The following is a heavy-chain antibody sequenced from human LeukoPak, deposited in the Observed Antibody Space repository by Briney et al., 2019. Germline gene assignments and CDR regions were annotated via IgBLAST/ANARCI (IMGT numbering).Heavy chain of an antibody. D-gene: IGHD3-10*01. CDR2: INPNSGGT. V-gene: IGHV1-2*02. J-gene: IGHJ5*02. CDR1: GYTFTGYY. Sequence: ASVKVSCKASGYTFTGYYMHWVQQAPGQGLEWMGWINPNSGGTNYAQKFQGRVTMTRDTSISTAYMELSRLRSDDTAVYYCARDLGALAITMVRGVITPPYNWFDPWGQGTLVTVSS. CDR3: ARDLGALAITMVRGVITPPYNWFDP.